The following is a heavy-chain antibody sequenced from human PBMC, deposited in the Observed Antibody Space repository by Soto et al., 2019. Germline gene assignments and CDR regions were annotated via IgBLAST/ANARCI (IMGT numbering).Heavy chain of an antibody. Sequence: EVQLVEAGGGLVQPGGSLTLSCAGSGFRFSGSIIHWVRQAPGKGLEWVGRIRSKANNYATAFAASVQGRVTISREDSKNTAFLQMNSLKIKDTAVYFCARNLGAKYGMDVWGQGTTVTVSS. V-gene: IGHV3-73*02. D-gene: IGHD1-26*01. CDR3: ARNLGAKYGMDV. CDR2: IRSKANNYAT. J-gene: IGHJ6*02. CDR1: GFRFSGSI.